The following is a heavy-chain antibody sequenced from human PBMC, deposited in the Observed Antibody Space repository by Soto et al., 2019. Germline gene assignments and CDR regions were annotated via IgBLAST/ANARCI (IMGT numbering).Heavy chain of an antibody. CDR3: ARATDYDGLGSNFPLDV. CDR2: IYHSGST. CDR1: GVSTSSSNW. D-gene: IGHD3-10*01. Sequence: SETLSLTCAVSGVSTSSSNWWSWVRQSPGKGLEWIGEIYHSGSTSYNPSLKSRVTISVDRSKNHFSLRLTSVTAADTAVYYCARATDYDGLGSNFPLDVWGQGTQVTVSS. J-gene: IGHJ6*02. V-gene: IGHV4-4*02.